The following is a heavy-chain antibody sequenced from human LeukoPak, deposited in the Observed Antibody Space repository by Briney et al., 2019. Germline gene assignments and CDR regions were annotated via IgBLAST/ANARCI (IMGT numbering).Heavy chain of an antibody. CDR2: IYYSGST. CDR3: ARMKVYYDFWSGYSRDAFDI. Sequence: SETLSLTCTVSGGSISSHYWSWIRQPPGKGLEWIGYIYYSGSTNYNPSLQSRVTISVDTSKNQFSLKLSSVTAADTAVYYCARMKVYYDFWSGYSRDAFDIWGQGTMVTVSS. V-gene: IGHV4-59*11. J-gene: IGHJ3*02. CDR1: GGSISSHY. D-gene: IGHD3-3*01.